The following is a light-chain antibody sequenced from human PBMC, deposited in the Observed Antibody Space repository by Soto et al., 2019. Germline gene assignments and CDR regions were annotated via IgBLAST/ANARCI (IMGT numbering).Light chain of an antibody. V-gene: IGKV1-39*01. Sequence: DIQMTQSPSSLSASVGDRVTITCRASQSISSYLNWYQQKPGEAPKLLIYAASSLQSGVPSRFSGSGSGTDFSLPISSLQPEDFDTYYCPQCYSTPLTFGGGTKVEIK. CDR3: PQCYSTPLT. J-gene: IGKJ4*01. CDR2: AAS. CDR1: QSISSY.